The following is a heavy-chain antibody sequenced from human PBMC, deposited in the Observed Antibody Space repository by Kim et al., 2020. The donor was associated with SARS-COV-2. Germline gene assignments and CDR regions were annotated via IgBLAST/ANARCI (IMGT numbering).Heavy chain of an antibody. Sequence: SETLSLTCAVYGGSFSGFHWSWIRQPPGRGLEWIGEINHSGRTNYNPSLKSRVTISVDTSENQFSLKLTSVTAAETAVYDGERRFSNTYGSGSHYCALWG. CDR3: ERRFSNTYGSGSHYCAL. CDR1: GGSFSGFH. V-gene: IGHV4-34*01. J-gene: IGHJ2*01. D-gene: IGHD3-10*01. CDR2: INHSGRT.